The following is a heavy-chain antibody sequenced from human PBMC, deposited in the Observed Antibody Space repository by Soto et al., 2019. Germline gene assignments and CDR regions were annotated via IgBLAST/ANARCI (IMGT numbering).Heavy chain of an antibody. CDR3: ARDRVGHYYYYGMDV. CDR1: GFTLSSYA. D-gene: IGHD3-10*01. CDR2: ISYDGSNK. J-gene: IGHJ6*02. V-gene: IGHV3-30-3*01. Sequence: QVQLVESGGGVVQPGRSLRLSCAASGFTLSSYAMHWVRQAPGTGLEWVAVISYDGSNKYYADSVKGRFTISRDNSKNTLYLQMNSLRAEDTAVYYCARDRVGHYYYYGMDVWGQGTTVTVSS.